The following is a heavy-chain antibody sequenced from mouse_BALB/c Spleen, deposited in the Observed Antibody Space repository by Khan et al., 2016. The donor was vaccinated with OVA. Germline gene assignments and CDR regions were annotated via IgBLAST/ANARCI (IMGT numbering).Heavy chain of an antibody. CDR1: GYSITNGYF. J-gene: IGHJ3*01. V-gene: IGHV3-6*02. Sequence: EVQLQESGPGLVKPSQSLSLTCSVTGYSITNGYFWNWIRQFPGNNLEWMGYIRYDGNTNYNSSLKNRIPITRDTFKNQFFLNLNSVTPEDAATYYCARGGISGPAWFTYWGQGTLVTVSA. CDR2: IRYDGNT. CDR3: ARGGISGPAWFTY.